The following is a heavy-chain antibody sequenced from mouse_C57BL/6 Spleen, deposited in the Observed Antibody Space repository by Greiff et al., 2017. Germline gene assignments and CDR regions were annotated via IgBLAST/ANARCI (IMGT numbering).Heavy chain of an antibody. J-gene: IGHJ1*03. CDR2: IDPETGGT. CDR3: TREVYGNHDGYLDV. D-gene: IGHD2-10*02. Sequence: VQLQQSGAELVRPGASVTLSCKASGYTFTDYEMHWVKQTPVHGLEWIGAIDPETGGTASNQKFKGKAILTADKSSSTAYLELRSLTSEDSAVYYCTREVYGNHDGYLDVWGKGTTVTVSS. CDR1: GYTFTDYE. V-gene: IGHV1-15*01.